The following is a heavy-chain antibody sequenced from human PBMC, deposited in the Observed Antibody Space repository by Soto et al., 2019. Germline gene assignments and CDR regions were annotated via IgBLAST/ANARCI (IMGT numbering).Heavy chain of an antibody. J-gene: IGHJ6*02. Sequence: SVKVSCKASGGTFSSYAISWVRQAPGQGLEWMGGIIPIFGTANYAQKFQGRVTITADESTSTAYMELSSLRSEDTAVYYCERNTYYDFWSGYPEYYYYGMDVWGQGTTVTVSS. CDR3: ERNTYYDFWSGYPEYYYYGMDV. V-gene: IGHV1-69*13. CDR2: IIPIFGTA. CDR1: GGTFSSYA. D-gene: IGHD3-3*01.